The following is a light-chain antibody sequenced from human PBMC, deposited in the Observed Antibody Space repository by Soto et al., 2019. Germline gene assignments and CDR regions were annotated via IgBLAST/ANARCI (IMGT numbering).Light chain of an antibody. Sequence: EIFMTQSPGTLSVSPGERATLSCRASQNVISNLAWYQQRPGQAPRLLIYSASTRATGIPARFSGSGSGTEFTLTISSLQSGDAAVYYCQQYYEWPRGTFGQGTKVDIK. V-gene: IGKV3-15*01. CDR3: QQYYEWPRGT. CDR2: SAS. J-gene: IGKJ1*01. CDR1: QNVISN.